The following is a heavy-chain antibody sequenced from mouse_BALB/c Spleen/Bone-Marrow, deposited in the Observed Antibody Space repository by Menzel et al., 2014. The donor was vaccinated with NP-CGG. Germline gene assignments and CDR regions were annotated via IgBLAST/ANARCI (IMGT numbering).Heavy chain of an antibody. D-gene: IGHD2-4*01. CDR1: GYAFRSYW. V-gene: IGHV1-80*01. Sequence: SGAELVTPGSSVKISCKASGYAFRSYWINWVKQRPGQGLEWIGQIYPGDGDTHYNGKFKGKATLTADKSSISAYMQLSSFASEASAVYFCATMNTLRAMDYWGQGTSVTVSS. J-gene: IGHJ4*01. CDR2: IYPGDGDT. CDR3: ATMNTLRAMDY.